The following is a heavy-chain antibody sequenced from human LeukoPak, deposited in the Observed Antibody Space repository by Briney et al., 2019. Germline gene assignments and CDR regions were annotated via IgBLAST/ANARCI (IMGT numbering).Heavy chain of an antibody. CDR1: GFTFSSYA. V-gene: IGHV3-23*01. J-gene: IGHJ5*02. D-gene: IGHD3-22*01. Sequence: GGSLRLSCAASGFTFSSYAMSWVRQAPGKGLEWVSAISGSGGSTYYADSVKGRFTISRDNSKNTLYLQMNSLRAEDTAVYYCAKGGNTMIVPPARFDPWGQGTLVTVSS. CDR2: ISGSGGST. CDR3: AKGGNTMIVPPARFDP.